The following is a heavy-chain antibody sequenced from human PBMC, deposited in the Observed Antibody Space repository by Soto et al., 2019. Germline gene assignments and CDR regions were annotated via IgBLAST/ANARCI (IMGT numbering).Heavy chain of an antibody. CDR1: GFTFSSYG. J-gene: IGHJ5*02. Sequence: GGSLRLSCAASGFTFSSYGMHWVRQAPGKGLEWVAVISYDGSNKYYADSVKGRFTISRDNSKNTLYLQMNSLRAEDTAVYYCAKGALEVAVAGASTEFDPWGQGTLVTVSS. CDR3: AKGALEVAVAGASTEFDP. V-gene: IGHV3-30*18. D-gene: IGHD6-19*01. CDR2: ISYDGSNK.